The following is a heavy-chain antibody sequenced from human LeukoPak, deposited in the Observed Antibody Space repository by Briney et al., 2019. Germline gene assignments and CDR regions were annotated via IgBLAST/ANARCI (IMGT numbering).Heavy chain of an antibody. J-gene: IGHJ5*02. CDR1: GGSISSYY. CDR3: ARDPHSSGWQNWFDP. Sequence: PSETLSLTCTVSGGSISSYYWSWIRQPPGKGLEWIGYIYYSGSTNYNPSLKSRVTISVDTSKNQFSLKLSSVTAADTAVYYCARDPHSSGWQNWFDPWGQGTLVTVSS. CDR2: IYYSGST. D-gene: IGHD6-25*01. V-gene: IGHV4-59*01.